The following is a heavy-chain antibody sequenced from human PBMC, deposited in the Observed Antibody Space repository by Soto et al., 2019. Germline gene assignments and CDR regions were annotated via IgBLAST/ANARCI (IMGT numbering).Heavy chain of an antibody. CDR1: GFSFSGYA. J-gene: IGHJ4*02. V-gene: IGHV3-23*01. D-gene: IGHD3-10*01. CDR3: AKEFYYAASGQYADLHFVS. CDR2: ISTSAGRT. Sequence: EVLLLESGGGLTQPGGSLRLACAASGFSFSGYAMSWVRQAPPQGLEWVSSISTSAGRTYYAYSVKGRFSISRENSENVVYLDMDSKRAEEKGIYYCAKEFYYAASGQYADLHFVSWGKGALVTVSS.